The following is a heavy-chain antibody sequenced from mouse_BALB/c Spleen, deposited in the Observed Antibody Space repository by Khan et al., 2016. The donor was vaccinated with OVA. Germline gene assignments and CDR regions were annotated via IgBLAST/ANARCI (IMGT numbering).Heavy chain of an antibody. V-gene: IGHV1-52*01. J-gene: IGHJ3*01. Sequence: QVQLQQPGAELVRPGASVKLSCEASGYTFTSYWMNWVKQSPEQGLEWIGRIDPYDSETHYNQNFKDKAILTVDKSSIQAYMQLGSLTSEDSAVYYCARNPFAYWGQGTLVTVSA. CDR2: IDPYDSET. CDR3: ARNPFAY. CDR1: GYTFTSYW.